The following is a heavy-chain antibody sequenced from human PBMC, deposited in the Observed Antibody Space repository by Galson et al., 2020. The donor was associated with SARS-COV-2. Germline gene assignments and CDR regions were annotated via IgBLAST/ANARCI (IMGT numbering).Heavy chain of an antibody. CDR1: GFTFSDYY. D-gene: IGHD3-16*02. Sequence: NSGGSLRLSCAASGFTFSDYYMSWIRQAPGKGLEWVSYISSSGSTIYYADSVKGRFTISRDNAKNSLYLQMNSLRAEDTAVYYCARGYYDYIWGSYLTDAFDIWGQGTMVTVSS. CDR2: ISSSGSTI. V-gene: IGHV3-11*04. CDR3: ARGYYDYIWGSYLTDAFDI. J-gene: IGHJ3*02.